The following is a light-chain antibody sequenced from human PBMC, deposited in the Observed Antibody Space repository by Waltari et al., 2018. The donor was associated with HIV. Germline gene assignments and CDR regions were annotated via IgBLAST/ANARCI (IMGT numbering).Light chain of an antibody. CDR2: VKSDGSH. Sequence: LPVLTQPPSASALLLASIQLTCPLRSEHSPYTIEWSHPSPRRSPQYIMKVKSDGSHIKGDGIPDRYMGSSSGADRYLTISNLQSDDEAEYHCGESHTIDGQVGYVFGTGTKVTVL. CDR3: GESHTIDGQVGYV. J-gene: IGLJ1*01. CDR1: SEHSPYT. V-gene: IGLV4-3*01.